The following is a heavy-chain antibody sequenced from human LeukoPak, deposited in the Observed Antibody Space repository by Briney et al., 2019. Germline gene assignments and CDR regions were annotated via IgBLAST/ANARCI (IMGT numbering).Heavy chain of an antibody. D-gene: IGHD2-2*01. Sequence: GGSLRLSCAASGFAFSSYSMNWVRQAPGKGLEWVSSISSSSSYIYYADSVKGRFTISRDNAKNSLYLQMNSLRAEDTAVYYCARDLGNDCSSTSCVGWGQGTLVTVSS. CDR2: ISSSSSYI. V-gene: IGHV3-21*01. J-gene: IGHJ4*02. CDR3: ARDLGNDCSSTSCVG. CDR1: GFAFSSYS.